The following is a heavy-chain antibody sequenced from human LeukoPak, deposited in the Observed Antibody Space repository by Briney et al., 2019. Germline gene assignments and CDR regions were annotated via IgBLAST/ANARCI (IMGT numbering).Heavy chain of an antibody. Sequence: GRSLRLSCAASGFTFNTYGMHWVRQAPGKGLEWVAVIWYDGSNKYYADSVRGRFTISRDNSKNTLYLQMNSLRAEDTAVYFCVRDSGEIPNTYYYDSSGYLHYWGPGTLVTVSS. V-gene: IGHV3-33*01. D-gene: IGHD3-22*01. CDR2: IWYDGSNK. J-gene: IGHJ4*02. CDR3: VRDSGEIPNTYYYDSSGYLHY. CDR1: GFTFNTYG.